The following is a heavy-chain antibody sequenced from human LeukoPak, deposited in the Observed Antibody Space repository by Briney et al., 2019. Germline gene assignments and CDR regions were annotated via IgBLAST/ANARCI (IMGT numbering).Heavy chain of an antibody. V-gene: IGHV3-23*01. CDR3: AKVGLPYYYDSSGYYDY. J-gene: IGHJ4*02. CDR2: ISGSGGST. CDR1: GFTFSSYA. D-gene: IGHD3-22*01. Sequence: GGSLRLSCAASGFTFSSYAMSWVRQAPGKGLEWVSAISGSGGSTYYADSVKGRFTISRDNSKNTLYLQMNSLRAEDTAVYYCAKVGLPYYYDSSGYYDYWGQGTLVTVSS.